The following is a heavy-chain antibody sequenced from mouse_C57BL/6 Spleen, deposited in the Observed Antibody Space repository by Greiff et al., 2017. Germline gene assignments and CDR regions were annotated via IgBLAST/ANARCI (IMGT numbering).Heavy chain of an antibody. V-gene: IGHV1-82*01. D-gene: IGHD3-2*02. J-gene: IGHJ2*01. CDR3: ARQATYYFDY. CDR1: GYAFSSSW. CDR2: IYPGDGDT. Sequence: QVQLQQPGPELVKPGASVKISCKASGYAFSSSWMNWVKQRPGKGLEWIGRIYPGDGDTNYNGKFKGKATLTADKSSSTAYMQLSSLPSEDAAVYFCARQATYYFDYWGQGTTLTVSS.